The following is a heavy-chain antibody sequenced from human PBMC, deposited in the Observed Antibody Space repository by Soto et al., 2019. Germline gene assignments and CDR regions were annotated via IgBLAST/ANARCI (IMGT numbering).Heavy chain of an antibody. D-gene: IGHD2-8*01. V-gene: IGHV4-4*02. J-gene: IGHJ6*02. CDR1: SGSITSSNW. Sequence: QVQLQESGPGLVKPSGTLSLTCAVSSGSITSSNWWSWVRQPPGKGLEWIGEIFHNGNTYYNPSLKSRVTISVDTSKNQFSVNLRSVTAADTAVYYCARRTWGMDVWGQGTTVTVSS. CDR3: ARRTWGMDV. CDR2: IFHNGNT.